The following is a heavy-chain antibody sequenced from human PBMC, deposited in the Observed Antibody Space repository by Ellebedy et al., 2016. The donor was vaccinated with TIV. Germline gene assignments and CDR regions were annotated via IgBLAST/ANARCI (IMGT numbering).Heavy chain of an antibody. CDR1: GGSISSYY. CDR3: ARDLRPDYGPGHYFDY. V-gene: IGHV4-59*01. CDR2: LYYSGST. D-gene: IGHD4/OR15-4a*01. J-gene: IGHJ4*02. Sequence: SETLSLTCTVSGGSISSYYWSWIRQPPGKGLEWIGYLYYSGSTIYNPSLKSRVTISVDTSKNQFSLKLSSVTAADTAVYYCARDLRPDYGPGHYFDYWGQGTLVTVSS.